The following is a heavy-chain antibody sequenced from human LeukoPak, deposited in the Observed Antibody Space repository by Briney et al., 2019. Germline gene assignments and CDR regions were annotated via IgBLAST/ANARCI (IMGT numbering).Heavy chain of an antibody. D-gene: IGHD2-2*01. J-gene: IGHJ3*02. Sequence: GGSLQISCQCSGSTFTSYWISWVRQLPGKGLEWMGRIDPSDSHTNYSPSFQGNITISADKSVSTAYLQWSSMRASDIDMYYCARHVYCSSTSCYAAIDIWGQGTMVTVSS. CDR1: GSTFTSYW. V-gene: IGHV5-10-1*01. CDR3: ARHVYCSSTSCYAAIDI. CDR2: IDPSDSHT.